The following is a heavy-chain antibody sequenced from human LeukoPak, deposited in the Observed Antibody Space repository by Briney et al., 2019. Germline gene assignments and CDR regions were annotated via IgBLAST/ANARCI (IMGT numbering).Heavy chain of an antibody. CDR3: ARRAGYSYGYAYYYYMDV. CDR1: GGSISSHY. CDR2: IYYSGST. J-gene: IGHJ6*03. D-gene: IGHD5-18*01. Sequence: SETLSLTCTVSGGSISSHYWSWIRQPPGKGLEWIGNIYYSGSTNYNPSLKSRVTISVDTSKNQFSLKLSSVTAADTAAYYCARRAGYSYGYAYYYYMDVWGKGTTVTVSS. V-gene: IGHV4-59*08.